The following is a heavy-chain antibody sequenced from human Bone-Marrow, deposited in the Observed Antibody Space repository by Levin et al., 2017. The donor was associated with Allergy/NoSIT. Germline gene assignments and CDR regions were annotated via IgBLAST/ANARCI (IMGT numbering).Heavy chain of an antibody. CDR3: ASVRITMVRGVIITSLFDY. CDR1: GGSFSGYY. V-gene: IGHV4-34*01. Sequence: GSLSLTCAVYGGSFSGYYWSWIRQPPGKGLEWIGEINHSGSTNYNPSLKSRVTISVDTSKNQFSLKLSSVTAADTAVYYCASVRITMVRGVIITSLFDYWGQGTLVTVSS. D-gene: IGHD3-10*01. J-gene: IGHJ4*02. CDR2: INHSGST.